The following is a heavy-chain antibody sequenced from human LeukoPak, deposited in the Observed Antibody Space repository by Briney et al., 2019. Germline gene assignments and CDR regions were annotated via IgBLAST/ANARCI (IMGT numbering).Heavy chain of an antibody. V-gene: IGHV4-39*01. D-gene: IGHD6-19*01. J-gene: IGHJ4*02. CDR1: GDSINNPGYY. CDR2: IYYDGDT. CDR3: ARSRSYYFDH. Sequence: SETLFLTCTVSGDSINNPGYYWGWIRRPPGKGLEWIGTIYYDGDTYYNASLKSRVTISVDTSNNQFSLRLSSVTAADTAVYYCARSRSYYFDHWGQGTLVTVSS.